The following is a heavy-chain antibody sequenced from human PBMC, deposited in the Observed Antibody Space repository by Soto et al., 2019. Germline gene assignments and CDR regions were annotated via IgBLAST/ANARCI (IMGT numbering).Heavy chain of an antibody. V-gene: IGHV3-21*01. CDR3: ARFRQLVALDY. CDR1: GFTFSSYS. Sequence: PGGSVRLSCAASGFTFSSYSMNWVRQAPGKGLEWVSSISSSSSYIYYADSLKGRFTISRDNAKNSLYLQMNSLRAGDTAVYYCARFRQLVALDYWGQGTLVTVSS. CDR2: ISSSSSYI. J-gene: IGHJ4*02. D-gene: IGHD6-6*01.